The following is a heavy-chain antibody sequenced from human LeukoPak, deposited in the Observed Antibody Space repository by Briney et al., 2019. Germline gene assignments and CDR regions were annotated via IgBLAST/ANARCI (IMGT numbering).Heavy chain of an antibody. D-gene: IGHD7-27*01. Sequence: SETLSLTCTVSGGSISSSSYYWGWIRQPPGKGLEWIGSIYYSGSTYYNPSLKSRVTISVDTSKNQFSLKLSSVTAADTAVYYCARSLGIDYFYMDVWGKGTTVTVSS. CDR2: IYYSGST. CDR3: ARSLGIDYFYMDV. V-gene: IGHV4-39*07. J-gene: IGHJ6*03. CDR1: GGSISSSSYY.